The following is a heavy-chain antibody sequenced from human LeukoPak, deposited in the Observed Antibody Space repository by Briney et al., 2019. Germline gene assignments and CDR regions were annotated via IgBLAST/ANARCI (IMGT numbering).Heavy chain of an antibody. CDR2: LSSSSSYI. Sequence: GGSLRLSYAASGFTFSSYSMNWVRQAPGKGLEWVSSLSSSSSYIYYADSVKGRFTISRDNAKNSLYLQMNSLRAEDTAVYYCARGNRDFDWPIGYYYYGMDVWGQGTTVTVSS. J-gene: IGHJ6*02. CDR3: ARGNRDFDWPIGYYYYGMDV. CDR1: GFTFSSYS. V-gene: IGHV3-21*01. D-gene: IGHD3-9*01.